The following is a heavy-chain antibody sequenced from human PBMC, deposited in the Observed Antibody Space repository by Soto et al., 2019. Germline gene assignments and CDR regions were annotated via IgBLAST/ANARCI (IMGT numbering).Heavy chain of an antibody. CDR3: ARKHLTAIDAFDI. CDR2: IIPIFGTA. J-gene: IGHJ3*02. CDR1: GGTFSSYA. D-gene: IGHD2-21*02. V-gene: IGHV1-69*13. Sequence: ASVKVSCKASGGTFSSYAISWVRQAPGQGLEWMGGIIPIFGTANYAQKFQGRVTITADESTSTAYMELSSLRSEDTAVYYCARKHLTAIDAFDIWGQGTMVTVSS.